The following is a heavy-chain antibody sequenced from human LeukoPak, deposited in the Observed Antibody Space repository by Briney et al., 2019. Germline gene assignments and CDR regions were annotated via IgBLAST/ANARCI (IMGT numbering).Heavy chain of an antibody. Sequence: SETLSLTCAVYGGSFSGYYWSWIRQPPGKGLEWIGEINHSGSTNYNPSLKSRVTISVDTSKNQFSLKLSSVTAADTAVYYCARGVQIWLKPLEHFDYWGQGTLVTVSS. CDR1: GGSFSGYY. CDR2: INHSGST. CDR3: ARGVQIWLKPLEHFDY. J-gene: IGHJ4*02. V-gene: IGHV4-34*01. D-gene: IGHD5-18*01.